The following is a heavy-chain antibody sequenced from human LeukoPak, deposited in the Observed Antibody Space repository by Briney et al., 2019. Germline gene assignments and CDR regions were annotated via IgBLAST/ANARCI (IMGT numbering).Heavy chain of an antibody. CDR1: GFTFNNYW. V-gene: IGHV3-7*01. Sequence: GGSLRLSCAASGFTFNNYWMSWVRQAPGKGLEWVANINQAGSEKYCVDSVKGRFTVSRDNAKNSLYLQMNSLRAEDTAVYYCARGGSGSYSYDFYYYMDVWGKGTTVTISS. CDR3: ARGGSGSYSYDFYYYMDV. D-gene: IGHD1-26*01. J-gene: IGHJ6*03. CDR2: INQAGSEK.